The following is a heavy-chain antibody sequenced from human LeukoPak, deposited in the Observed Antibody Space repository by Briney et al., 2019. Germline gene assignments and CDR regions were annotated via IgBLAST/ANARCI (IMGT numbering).Heavy chain of an antibody. D-gene: IGHD2-2*01. CDR1: GFTFSSYW. Sequence: GGSLRLSCAASGFTFSSYWMSWVRQAPGKGLEWVANIKQDGSEKYYVDSVKGRFTISRDNAKNSLYLQMNSLRAEDTAVYYCARVGCSSTSRYYGYYYGMDVWGQGTTVTVSS. V-gene: IGHV3-7*01. CDR3: ARVGCSSTSRYYGYYYGMDV. CDR2: IKQDGSEK. J-gene: IGHJ6*02.